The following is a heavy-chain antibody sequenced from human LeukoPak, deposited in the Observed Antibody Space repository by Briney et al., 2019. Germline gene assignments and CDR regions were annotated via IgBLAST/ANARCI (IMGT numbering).Heavy chain of an antibody. CDR1: GDFISSGYY. CDR3: ARDGMTPTVAPNWFDP. V-gene: IGHV4-38-2*02. J-gene: IGHJ5*02. CDR2: IYHSGST. D-gene: IGHD6-19*01. Sequence: MPSETLSLTCSVSGDFISSGYYWGWIRQPPGKGLEWIGSIYHSGSTYYNPSLKSRVTISVDTSKNQFSLKLSSVTAADTAVYYCARDGMTPTVAPNWFDPWGQGTLVTVSS.